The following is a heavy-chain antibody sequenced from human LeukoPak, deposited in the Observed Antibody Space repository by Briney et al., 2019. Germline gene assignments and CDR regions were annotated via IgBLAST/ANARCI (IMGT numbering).Heavy chain of an antibody. CDR1: GGSISSSSYY. D-gene: IGHD6-19*01. V-gene: IGHV4-39*07. J-gene: IGHJ4*02. CDR3: ARESSGWYGGVGDFDF. Sequence: PSETLSLTCTVSGGSISSSSYYWDWIRQPPGKGLEWIGNIYYSGSTYYNPSLKSRVTISVDTSKNQFSLKLSSVTAADTAVYYCARESSGWYGGVGDFDFWGQGTLVTVSS. CDR2: IYYSGST.